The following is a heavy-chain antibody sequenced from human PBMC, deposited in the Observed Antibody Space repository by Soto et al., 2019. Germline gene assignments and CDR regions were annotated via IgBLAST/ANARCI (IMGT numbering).Heavy chain of an antibody. CDR1: GYTFTSYD. D-gene: IGHD5-18*01. V-gene: IGHV1-8*01. J-gene: IGHJ6*02. CDR3: ARDRRRGYSDYYGMDA. Sequence: ASVKVSCKASGYTFTSYDINWVRQATGQGLEWMGWMNPNSGNTGYAQKFQGRVTMTRNTSISTAYMELSSLRSEDTAVYYCARDRRRGYSDYYGMDAWGQGTTVTVSS. CDR2: MNPNSGNT.